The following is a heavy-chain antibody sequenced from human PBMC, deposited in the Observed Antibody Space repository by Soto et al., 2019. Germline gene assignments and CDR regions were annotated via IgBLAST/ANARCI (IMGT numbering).Heavy chain of an antibody. CDR2: ISTYNGNT. V-gene: IGHV1-18*01. CDR3: VRMTFYYDSSGFYENWFDP. D-gene: IGHD3-22*01. Sequence: QVQLVQSGAEVKKSGASVKVSCKTSGYTFTSYGISWVRQTPGQGLEWMGWISTYNGNTKYAQKVQGRVPMTTETSTSTAYMELRGLRSDDTAVYYCVRMTFYYDSSGFYENWFDPWGQGTLVTVSS. CDR1: GYTFTSYG. J-gene: IGHJ5*02.